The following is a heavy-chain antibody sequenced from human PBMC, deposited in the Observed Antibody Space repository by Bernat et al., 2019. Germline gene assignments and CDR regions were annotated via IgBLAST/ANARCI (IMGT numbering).Heavy chain of an antibody. CDR1: GGSISSYY. CDR3: ARAHGDRDAFDI. J-gene: IGHJ3*02. Sequence: QVQLQESGPGLVKPSETLSLTCTVSGGSISSYYWSWLRQPPGKGLEWIGYIYYSGSTNYNPSLKSRVTISVDTSKNQFSLKLSSVTAADTAVYYCARAHGDRDAFDIWGQGTMVTVSS. CDR2: IYYSGST. V-gene: IGHV4-59*01. D-gene: IGHD4-17*01.